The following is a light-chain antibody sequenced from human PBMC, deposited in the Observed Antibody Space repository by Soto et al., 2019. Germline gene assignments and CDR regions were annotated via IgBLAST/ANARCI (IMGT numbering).Light chain of an antibody. Sequence: ILTTQSPATLSGSAGERTTLSCTASQSVDSNLAWYQQKPGQAPRLLIYGASSRATGIPDRFSGSGSGTDFTLTISSLQSEDFAVYYCQQYNNWLRTFGQGTKVDLK. J-gene: IGKJ1*01. V-gene: IGKV3D-15*01. CDR3: QQYNNWLRT. CDR1: QSVDSN. CDR2: GAS.